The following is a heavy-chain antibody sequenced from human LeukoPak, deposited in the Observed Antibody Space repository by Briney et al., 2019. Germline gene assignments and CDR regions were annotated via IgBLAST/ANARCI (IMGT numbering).Heavy chain of an antibody. J-gene: IGHJ4*02. CDR1: GGSISSGSYY. D-gene: IGHD3-9*01. Sequence: SETLSLTCTVSGGSISSGSYYWSWIRQPAGKGLEWIGRIYTSGSTNYNPSLKSRVTISVDTSKNQFSLKLSSVTAADTAVYYCARGYDILTDWGQVTLVTVSS. V-gene: IGHV4-61*02. CDR2: IYTSGST. CDR3: ARGYDILTD.